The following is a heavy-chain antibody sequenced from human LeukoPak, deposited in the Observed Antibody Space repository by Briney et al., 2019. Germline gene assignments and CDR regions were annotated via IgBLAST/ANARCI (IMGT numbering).Heavy chain of an antibody. J-gene: IGHJ3*02. CDR3: AREHLGRDAFDI. Sequence: PSETLSLTCAVSGYSISSGYYWGWIRPPPGKGLEWIGSIYHSGSTYYNPYLKSRVTISVDTSNNQFSLKLSSVTAADTAVYYCAREHLGRDAFDIWGQGTMVTVSS. D-gene: IGHD1-26*01. CDR1: GYSISSGYY. CDR2: IYHSGST. V-gene: IGHV4-38-2*02.